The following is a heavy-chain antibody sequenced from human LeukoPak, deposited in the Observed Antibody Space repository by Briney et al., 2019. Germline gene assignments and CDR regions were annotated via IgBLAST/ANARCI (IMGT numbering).Heavy chain of an antibody. CDR2: ISYDGSNK. J-gene: IGHJ6*03. CDR3: AKSEVATFFYMDV. Sequence: GRSLRLSCAASGFTFSSYGVHWVRQAPGKGLEWVAVISYDGSNKYYADSVKGRFTISRDNSKNTLYLQMNSLRAEDTAVYYCAKSEVATFFYMDVWGKGTTVTVSS. D-gene: IGHD5-12*01. V-gene: IGHV3-30*18. CDR1: GFTFSSYG.